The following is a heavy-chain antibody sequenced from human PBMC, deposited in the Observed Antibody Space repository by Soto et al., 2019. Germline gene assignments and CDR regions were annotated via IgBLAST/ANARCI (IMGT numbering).Heavy chain of an antibody. CDR3: ARVWGGAFDI. V-gene: IGHV4-59*01. Sequence: PSGTLSLTCTVSGGFISSYYWSWIRQPPGKGLEWIGYIYYSGSTNYNPSLKSRVTISVDTSKNQFSLKLSSVTAADTAVYYCARVWGGAFDIWGQGTMVTVSS. D-gene: IGHD3-10*01. CDR2: IYYSGST. CDR1: GGFISSYY. J-gene: IGHJ3*02.